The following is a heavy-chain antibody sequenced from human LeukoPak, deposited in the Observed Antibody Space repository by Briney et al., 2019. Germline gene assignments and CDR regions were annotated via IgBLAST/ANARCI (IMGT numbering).Heavy chain of an antibody. CDR3: ARDRLGQQLAFY. J-gene: IGHJ4*02. CDR1: GGSISSGGYS. CDR2: IYHSGST. Sequence: PSETLSLTCAVSGGSISSGGYSWSWIRQPPGKGLEWIGYIYHSGSTYYNPSLKSRVTISVDRSKNQFSLKLSSVIAADTAVYYCARDRLGQQLAFYWGQGTLVTVSS. D-gene: IGHD6-13*01. V-gene: IGHV4-30-2*01.